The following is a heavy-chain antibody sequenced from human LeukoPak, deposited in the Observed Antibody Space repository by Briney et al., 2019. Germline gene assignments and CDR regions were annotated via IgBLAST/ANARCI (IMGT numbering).Heavy chain of an antibody. J-gene: IGHJ4*02. CDR2: IYYSGST. CDR3: ARLTTYYYDSSGYH. D-gene: IGHD3-22*01. V-gene: IGHV4-39*01. CDR1: GGSISSSSYY. Sequence: SETLSLTCTVSGGSISSSSYYWGWIRQPPGKGLEWIGSIYYSGSTYYNPSLKIRVTISVDTSKNQFSLKLSSVTAADTAVYYCARLTTYYYDSSGYHWGQGTLVTVSS.